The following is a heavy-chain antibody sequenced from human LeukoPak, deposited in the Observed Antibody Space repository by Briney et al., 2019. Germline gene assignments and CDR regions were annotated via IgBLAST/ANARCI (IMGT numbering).Heavy chain of an antibody. J-gene: IGHJ4*02. CDR2: IYHSGST. D-gene: IGHD3-10*01. V-gene: IGHV4-38-2*02. CDR1: GYSISSGYY. CDR3: ARDLRDYYGSGSYQLDY. Sequence: KSSETLSLTCAVSGYSISSGYYWGWIRQPPGQGLGWIGGIYHSGSTYYNPSLKSRVTISVDTSKNQFSLKLSSVTAADTAVYYCARDLRDYYGSGSYQLDYWGQGTLVTVSS.